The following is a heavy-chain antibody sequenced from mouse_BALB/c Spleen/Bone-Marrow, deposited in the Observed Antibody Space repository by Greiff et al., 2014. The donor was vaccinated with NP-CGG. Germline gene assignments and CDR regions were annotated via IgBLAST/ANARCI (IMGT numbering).Heavy chain of an antibody. J-gene: IGHJ4*01. V-gene: IGHV3-1*02. Sequence: EVQLQQSGPDLVKPSQSLSLTCTVTGYSITSDYSWHWIRQFPGNKLEWMGYIHYSGTIVYNPSLKSRISITRDTSNNQFFLQLNSVTTEDTATYYCARFAGTPYTMDYWGQGTSVTVSS. CDR1: GYSITSDYS. D-gene: IGHD4-1*01. CDR3: ARFAGTPYTMDY. CDR2: IHYSGTI.